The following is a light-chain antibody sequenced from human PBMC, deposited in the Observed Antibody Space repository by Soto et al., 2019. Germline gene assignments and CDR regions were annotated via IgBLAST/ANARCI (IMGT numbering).Light chain of an antibody. J-gene: IGKJ3*01. CDR2: DAY. CDR1: HDIGNS. V-gene: IGKV1-33*01. CDR3: QKSDHLPL. Sequence: DIQMTQSPPSLSASVGDRVTITCQASHDIGNSLNWYQDKPGQAPKLVIYDAYNLETGVPSTFSGSGYGTDFTCPISSLRPEDIATYYCQKSDHLPLFGPGTKVDI.